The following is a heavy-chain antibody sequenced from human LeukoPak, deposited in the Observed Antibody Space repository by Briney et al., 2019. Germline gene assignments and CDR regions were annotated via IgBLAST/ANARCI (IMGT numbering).Heavy chain of an antibody. J-gene: IGHJ4*02. D-gene: IGHD2-15*01. CDR3: VRSSTYHLFDD. V-gene: IGHV4-59*08. CDR1: GGSISSYY. Sequence: SSETLSLTCTVSGGSISSYYCSWIRQPPGKGLEWIGYMYYSGSTNYNLSLKSRVTISVDMSKNQFSLKLSSVTAADTAVYYCVRSSTYHLFDDWGQGTLVTVSS. CDR2: MYYSGST.